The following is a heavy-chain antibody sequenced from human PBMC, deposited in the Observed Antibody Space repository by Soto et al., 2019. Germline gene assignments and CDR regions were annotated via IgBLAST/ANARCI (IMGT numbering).Heavy chain of an antibody. D-gene: IGHD3-22*01. J-gene: IGHJ3*02. Sequence: GGSLRLSCAASGFTFSSYGMRWVRQATGKGLEWVAVIWYDGSNKYYADSVKGRFTISRDNSKNTLYLQMNSLRAEDTAVYYCARASYYDSSGYYLGSDAFDIWGRGTMVTVSS. V-gene: IGHV3-33*01. CDR2: IWYDGSNK. CDR1: GFTFSSYG. CDR3: ARASYYDSSGYYLGSDAFDI.